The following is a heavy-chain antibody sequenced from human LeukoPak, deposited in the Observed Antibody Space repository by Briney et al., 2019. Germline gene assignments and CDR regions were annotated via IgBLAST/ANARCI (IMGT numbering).Heavy chain of an antibody. D-gene: IGHD6-13*01. Sequence: GGSLRLSCAASGFTFSSYGMQWVRQAPGKGLEWVAVISYDGDNEYYADSVKGRFTISRDNSKNTLYLQMNSLRAEDTAVYYCAKDLYIATTGPFDYWGQGTLVTVSS. CDR1: GFTFSSYG. J-gene: IGHJ4*02. CDR3: AKDLYIATTGPFDY. CDR2: ISYDGDNE. V-gene: IGHV3-30*18.